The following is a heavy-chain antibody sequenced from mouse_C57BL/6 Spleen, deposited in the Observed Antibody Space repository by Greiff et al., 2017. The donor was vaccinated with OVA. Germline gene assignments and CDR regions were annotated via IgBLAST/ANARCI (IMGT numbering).Heavy chain of an antibody. J-gene: IGHJ2*01. CDR3: AKVYYGSSYGYFDY. CDR1: GFTFSSYA. CDR2: ISDGGSYT. D-gene: IGHD1-1*01. Sequence: EVKVEESGGGLVKPGGSLKLSCAASGFTFSSYAMSWVRQTPEKRLEWVATISDGGSYTYYPDNVKGRFTISRDNAKNNLYLQMSHLKSEDTAMYYCAKVYYGSSYGYFDYWGQGTTLTVSS. V-gene: IGHV5-4*03.